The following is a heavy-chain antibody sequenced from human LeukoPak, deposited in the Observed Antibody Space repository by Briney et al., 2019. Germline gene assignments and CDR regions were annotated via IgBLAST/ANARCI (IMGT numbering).Heavy chain of an antibody. D-gene: IGHD3-9*01. CDR1: GIIFKNFW. Sequence: GGSLRLSCTASGIIFKNFWMSWVRQAPGKGLEWVANIKQDGSRQFYVDSVKGRFTISRDNAKNSMYLQMNSLRAEDTAVYYCARVQITIFDGMDVWGQGTTVTVSS. V-gene: IGHV3-7*03. J-gene: IGHJ6*02. CDR3: ARVQITIFDGMDV. CDR2: IKQDGSRQ.